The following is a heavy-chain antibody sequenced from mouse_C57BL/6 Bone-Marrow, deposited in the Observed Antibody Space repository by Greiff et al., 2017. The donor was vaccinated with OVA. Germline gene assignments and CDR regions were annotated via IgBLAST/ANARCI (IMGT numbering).Heavy chain of an antibody. J-gene: IGHJ2*01. D-gene: IGHD1-1*01. Sequence: EVQVVESGGGLVQPGGSLSLSCAASGFTFTDYYMSWVRQPPGKALEWLGFIRNKANGYTTEYSASVKGRFTISRDNSQSILYLQMNALRAEDSATYYCARFHYGSSYLPFDYWGQGTTLTVSS. V-gene: IGHV7-3*01. CDR2: IRNKANGYTT. CDR1: GFTFTDYY. CDR3: ARFHYGSSYLPFDY.